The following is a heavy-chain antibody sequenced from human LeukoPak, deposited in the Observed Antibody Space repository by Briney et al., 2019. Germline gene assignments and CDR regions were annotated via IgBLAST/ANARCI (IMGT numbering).Heavy chain of an antibody. Sequence: GGSLRLSCAASGFSLSRYWMSWVRQAPGKGLEWVANIGKDGNENHYVDSVKGRFTISRDNAKNSLYLQMDSLRADDTAVYYCARDLDIYATDYWGQGTLVTVSS. CDR1: GFSLSRYW. V-gene: IGHV3-7*01. D-gene: IGHD2/OR15-2a*01. J-gene: IGHJ4*02. CDR2: IGKDGNEN. CDR3: ARDLDIYATDY.